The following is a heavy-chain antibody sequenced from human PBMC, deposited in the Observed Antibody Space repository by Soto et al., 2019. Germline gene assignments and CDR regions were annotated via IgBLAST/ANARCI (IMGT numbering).Heavy chain of an antibody. CDR2: IYHSGST. CDR3: ARDNGYSYGYTLDH. CDR1: GGSISSGGYS. J-gene: IGHJ4*02. V-gene: IGHV4-30-2*01. D-gene: IGHD5-18*01. Sequence: SETLSLTCAVSGGSISSGGYSWRWIRQPPGKGLEWIGYIYHSGSTYYNPSLKSRVTISVDRSKNQFSLKLSSVTAADTAVYYCARDNGYSYGYTLDHWGQGTLVTVSS.